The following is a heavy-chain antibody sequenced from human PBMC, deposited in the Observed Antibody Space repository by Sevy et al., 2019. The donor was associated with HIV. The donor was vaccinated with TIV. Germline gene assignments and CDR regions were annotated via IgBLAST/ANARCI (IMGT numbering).Heavy chain of an antibody. CDR1: GFTFSDYY. V-gene: IGHV3-11*01. D-gene: IGHD6-19*01. CDR3: ARDNSSCWHNNWFDP. CDR2: ISSSGSTI. Sequence: GGCLRLSCAASGFTFSDYYMSWIRQAPGKGLEWVSYISSSGSTIYYSDSVKGRFTISRDNAKNSLYLQMNSLRAEDTAVYYCARDNSSCWHNNWFDPWGHGTLVTVSS. J-gene: IGHJ5*02.